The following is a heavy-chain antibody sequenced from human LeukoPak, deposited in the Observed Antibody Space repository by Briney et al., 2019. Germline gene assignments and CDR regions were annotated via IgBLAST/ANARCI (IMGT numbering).Heavy chain of an antibody. Sequence: TGGSLRLSCAASGFTFSSYAMRWVRQAPGKGLEWVAVISYDGSNKYYADSVKGRFTISRDNSKNTLYLQMNSLRAEDTAVYYCARGHGSVFDYWGQGTLVTVSS. CDR1: GFTFSSYA. CDR2: ISYDGSNK. CDR3: ARGHGSVFDY. J-gene: IGHJ4*02. D-gene: IGHD3-10*01. V-gene: IGHV3-30-3*01.